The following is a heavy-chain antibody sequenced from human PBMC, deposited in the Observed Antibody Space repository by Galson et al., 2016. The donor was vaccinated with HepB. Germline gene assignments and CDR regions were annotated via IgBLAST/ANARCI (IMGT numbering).Heavy chain of an antibody. CDR3: ERDQGNYYYYGMDV. J-gene: IGHJ6*02. CDR1: EFTVSSNY. Sequence: SLRLSCAASEFTVSSNYMSWVRQAPGKGLEWVSVIYSGGTTYYADSVKGRFTISRDNSKNTLYLQMNSLRAEDTAVYYCERDQGNYYYYGMDVWGQGTTVTVSS. V-gene: IGHV3-53*01. CDR2: IYSGGTT.